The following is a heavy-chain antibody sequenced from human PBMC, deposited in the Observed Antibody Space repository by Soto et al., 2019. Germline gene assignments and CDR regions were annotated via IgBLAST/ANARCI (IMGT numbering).Heavy chain of an antibody. CDR3: SGCSGGDCHQHCGMDV. CDR1: GFTFSSCT. V-gene: IGHV3-21*01. J-gene: IGHJ6*02. CDR2: ISPSASHI. D-gene: IGHD2-21*02. Sequence: EVHLVESGGGLVKPGGSLRLSCAVSGFTFSSCTMNWVRQAPGKGLEWVSSISPSASHIYYADSVKGRFTISKDNAKNSISLHMNSLRAADPDVYYCSGCSGGDCHQHCGMDVWGQGTTVTVSS.